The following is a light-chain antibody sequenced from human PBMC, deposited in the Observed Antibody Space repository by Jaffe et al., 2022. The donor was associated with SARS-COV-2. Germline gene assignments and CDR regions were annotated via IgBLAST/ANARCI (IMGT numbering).Light chain of an antibody. Sequence: EIVLTQSPGTLSLSPGDRATLSCRASQSVSSNNLAWYQQRPGQAPRLLIYDTSSRATGIPDRFSGSGSGTDFTLTISGLEPEDFAVYYCQQYGSSRGTFGQGTKVEVK. V-gene: IGKV3-20*01. J-gene: IGKJ1*01. CDR1: QSVSSNN. CDR3: QQYGSSRGT. CDR2: DTS.